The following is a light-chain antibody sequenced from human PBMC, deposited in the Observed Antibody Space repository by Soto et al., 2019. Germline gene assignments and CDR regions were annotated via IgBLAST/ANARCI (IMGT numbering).Light chain of an antibody. CDR1: QSVSGN. CDR3: QQYNNWPPS. J-gene: IGKJ1*01. CDR2: GAS. Sequence: EIVMTQSPATQSVSPGERATLSCRASQSVSGNLAWYQQKPGQAPRLLIYGASTRATGIPARFSGSGSGTESTLTISSLQSEHFAVYYCQQYNNWPPSFGQGTKVEIK. V-gene: IGKV3-15*01.